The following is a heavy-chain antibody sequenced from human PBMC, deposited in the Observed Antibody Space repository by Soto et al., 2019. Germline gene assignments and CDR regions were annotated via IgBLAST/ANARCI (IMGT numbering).Heavy chain of an antibody. V-gene: IGHV4-39*01. CDR3: ARFISVAGLDY. J-gene: IGHJ4*02. CDR2: IYYSGST. CDR1: GGSISSSSYY. Sequence: PSETLSLTCTVSGGSISSSSYYWGWIRQPPGKGLEWIGSIYYSGSTYYNPSLKSRVTISVDTSKNQFSLKLSSVTAADTAVYYCARFISVAGLDYWGQGTLVTVSS. D-gene: IGHD6-19*01.